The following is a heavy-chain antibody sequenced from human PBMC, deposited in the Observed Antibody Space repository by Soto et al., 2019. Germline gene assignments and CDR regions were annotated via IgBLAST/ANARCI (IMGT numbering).Heavy chain of an antibody. V-gene: IGHV3-48*03. J-gene: IGHJ4*02. CDR1: GLTFRNYE. Sequence: EVQLVESGGGLGQPGGSLTISCAASGLTFRNYEMNWVRQAPGKGLEWVSFISSTGNTIYYADSVKGRFTISRDNAKNSVHLQMSSLRVEDTAVYYCATDHLRSRFVAHWGQGTPVSVSS. D-gene: IGHD3-3*01. CDR3: ATDHLRSRFVAH. CDR2: ISSTGNTI.